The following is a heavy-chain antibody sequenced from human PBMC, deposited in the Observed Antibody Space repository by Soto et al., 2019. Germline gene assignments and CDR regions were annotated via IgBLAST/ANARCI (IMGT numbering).Heavy chain of an antibody. CDR2: IAPSDSYT. CDR1: GYSFTSYW. Sequence: GESLKISCKGSGYSFTSYWISWVCQMPGKGLEWLGRIAPSDSYTNHSPSFQGHVTISADKSISTAYLQWSSLKASNTAMYYCARHRATYYYVSRAESTPFDIWGQGTMVTVS. D-gene: IGHD3-22*01. CDR3: ARHRATYYYVSRAESTPFDI. V-gene: IGHV5-10-1*01. J-gene: IGHJ3*02.